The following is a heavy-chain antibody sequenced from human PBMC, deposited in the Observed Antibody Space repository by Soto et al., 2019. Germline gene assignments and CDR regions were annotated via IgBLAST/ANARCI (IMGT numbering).Heavy chain of an antibody. Sequence: AGGSLRLSCAASGFTFDDYAMHWVRQAPGKGLEWVSGISWNSGSIGYADSVKGRFTISRDNAKNSLYLQMNSLRAEDTALYYCAKDSGDYHYFDYWGQGTLVTVSS. CDR1: GFTFDDYA. CDR2: ISWNSGSI. V-gene: IGHV3-9*01. J-gene: IGHJ4*02. CDR3: AKDSGDYHYFDY. D-gene: IGHD4-17*01.